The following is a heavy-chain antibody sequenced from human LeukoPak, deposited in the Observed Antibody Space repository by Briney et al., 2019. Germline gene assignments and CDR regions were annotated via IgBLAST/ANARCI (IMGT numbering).Heavy chain of an antibody. CDR2: ISGDRRSS. Sequence: GGPLRLSCAAPGFTFDDYAMHWVRQASGKGPESLSLISGDRRSSYYAASVKGRFTITRNNNKNSLYLQMNSLRTEDTALYYCARDRQFGGQGTLVTVSS. D-gene: IGHD3-10*01. CDR3: ARDRQF. V-gene: IGHV3-43*02. J-gene: IGHJ4*02. CDR1: GFTFDDYA.